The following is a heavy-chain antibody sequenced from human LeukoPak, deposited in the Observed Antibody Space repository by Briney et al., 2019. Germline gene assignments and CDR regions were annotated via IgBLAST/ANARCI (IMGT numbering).Heavy chain of an antibody. CDR1: GDSVSSNSAA. CDR2: TYYRSRWYN. J-gene: IGHJ4*02. V-gene: IGHV6-1*01. CDR3: AKGRWALFDC. Sequence: SQTPSLTCDISGDSVSSNSAAWNWIRQSPSRGLEWLGRTYYRSRWYNDYAVSVKSRMTINADTSKNQFSLQLNSVTLEDTAVYYCAKGRWALFDCWGQGTLVTVSS. D-gene: IGHD3-10*01.